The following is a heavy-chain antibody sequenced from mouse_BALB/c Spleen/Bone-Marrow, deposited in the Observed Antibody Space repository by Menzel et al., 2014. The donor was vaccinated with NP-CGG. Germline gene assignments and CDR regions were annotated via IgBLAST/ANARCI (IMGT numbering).Heavy chain of an antibody. CDR1: GYTFTSYD. V-gene: IGHV1S56*01. J-gene: IGHJ3*01. Sequence: VQLQQSGPELVKPGALVKISCKASGYTFTSYDINWVKQRPGQGLEWIGWIYPGDGSTKYNEKFKGKAPLTADKASSTAYMQLSSLTSENSAVDFCARAGDSSGYGFAYWGQGTLVTVSA. D-gene: IGHD3-2*01. CDR2: IYPGDGST. CDR3: ARAGDSSGYGFAY.